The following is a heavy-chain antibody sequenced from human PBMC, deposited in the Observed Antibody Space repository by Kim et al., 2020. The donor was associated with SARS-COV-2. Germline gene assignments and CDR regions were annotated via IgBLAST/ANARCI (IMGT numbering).Heavy chain of an antibody. CDR1: GGSISSSNW. D-gene: IGHD6-19*01. CDR2: IYHSGST. V-gene: IGHV4-4*02. CDR3: ARGGIAVANNWYFDL. Sequence: SETLSLTCAVSGGSISSSNWWSWVRQPPGKGLEWIGEIYHSGSTNYNPSLKSRVTISVDKSKNQFSLKLSSVTAADTAVYYCARGGIAVANNWYFDLWGRGTLVTVSS. J-gene: IGHJ2*01.